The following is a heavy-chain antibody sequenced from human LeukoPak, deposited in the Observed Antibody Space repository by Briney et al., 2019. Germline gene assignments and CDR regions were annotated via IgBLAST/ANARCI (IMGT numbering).Heavy chain of an antibody. CDR1: GFTFSSCA. D-gene: IGHD6-13*01. CDR3: AKSAAAGNYYYYGMDV. CDR2: ISGSGGST. Sequence: LSGGSLRLSCAASGFTFSSCAMSWVRQAPGKGLEWVSAISGSGGSTYYADSVKGRFTISRDNSKNTLYLQMNSLRAEDTAVYYCAKSAAAGNYYYYGMDVWGQGTTVTVSS. J-gene: IGHJ6*02. V-gene: IGHV3-23*01.